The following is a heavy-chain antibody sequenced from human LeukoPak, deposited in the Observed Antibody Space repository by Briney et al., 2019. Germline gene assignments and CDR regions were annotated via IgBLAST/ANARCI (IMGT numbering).Heavy chain of an antibody. CDR1: GYTFTGYY. J-gene: IGHJ4*02. D-gene: IGHD2-2*01. CDR3: ASEGVVVPADSFDY. V-gene: IGHV1-2*02. CDR2: INPNSGGT. Sequence: ASVKVSCKTSGYTFTGYYLHWVRQAPGQGLEWMGWINPNSGGTKYAQKFQGRVTMTRDTSISTAYMELSRLTSDDTAVYYCASEGVVVPADSFDYWGQGTLVTVSS.